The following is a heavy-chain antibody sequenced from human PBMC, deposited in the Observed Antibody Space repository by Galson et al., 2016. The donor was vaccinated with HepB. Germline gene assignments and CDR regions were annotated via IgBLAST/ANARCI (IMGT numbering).Heavy chain of an antibody. Sequence: SLRLSCAASEFTFSRYAMHWVRQAPGKGLEWVAVISYDGGNNYHTDSVKGRFTISRDNSKNTVYLQMNSLTPEDTAMYYCAREFDRSFHYWGQGVLVTVSS. CDR1: EFTFSRYA. V-gene: IGHV3-30*04. D-gene: IGHD3-22*01. J-gene: IGHJ4*02. CDR2: ISYDGGNN. CDR3: AREFDRSFHY.